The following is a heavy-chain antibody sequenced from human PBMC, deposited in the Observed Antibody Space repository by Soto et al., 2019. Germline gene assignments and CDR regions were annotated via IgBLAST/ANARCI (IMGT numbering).Heavy chain of an antibody. CDR2: IYYSGST. Sequence: PSETLSLTCTVSGGSVSSGSYYWSWIRQPPGKGLEWIGYIYYSGSTNYNPSLKSRVTISVDTSKNQFSLKLSSVTAADTAVYYCASVEMATIGVDYWGQGTLVTVSS. D-gene: IGHD5-12*01. CDR1: GGSVSSGSYY. J-gene: IGHJ4*02. V-gene: IGHV4-61*01. CDR3: ASVEMATIGVDY.